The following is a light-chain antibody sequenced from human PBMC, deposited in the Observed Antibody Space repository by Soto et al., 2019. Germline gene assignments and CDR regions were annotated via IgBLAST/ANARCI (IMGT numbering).Light chain of an antibody. CDR1: QSISRW. V-gene: IGKV1-5*01. CDR3: QHYHSYPET. J-gene: IGKJ1*01. Sequence: DIQMTQSPSTLSASVGDRVTITCRASQSISRWVAWYQQKPGKAPKLLIYDASSLESGVPSRFSGSGSGTEFPLTISSLQPDDLATYYCQHYHSYPETFGQGTKVEIK. CDR2: DAS.